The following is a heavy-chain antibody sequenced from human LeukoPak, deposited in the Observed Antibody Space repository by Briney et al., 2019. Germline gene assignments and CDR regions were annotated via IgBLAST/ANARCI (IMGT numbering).Heavy chain of an antibody. J-gene: IGHJ6*02. CDR3: AREIAPSRTVFSHYYYYYGMDV. Sequence: PSETLSLTCTVSGGSVSSGSYYWSWIRQPPGKGLEWIGYIYYSGSTNYNPSLKSRVTISVDTSKNQFSLKLSSVTAADTAVYYCAREIAPSRTVFSHYYYYYGMDVWGQGTTVTVSS. CDR1: GGSVSSGSYY. D-gene: IGHD4-11*01. V-gene: IGHV4-61*01. CDR2: IYYSGST.